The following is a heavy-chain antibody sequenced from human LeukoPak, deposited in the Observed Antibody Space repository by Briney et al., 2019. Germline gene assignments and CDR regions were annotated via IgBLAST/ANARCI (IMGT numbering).Heavy chain of an antibody. Sequence: PETLSLTCTVSGGSISSYYWSWIRQPPGKGLEWIGYIYYSGSSTYNPSLKSRVTISLDTSKSQFSLKLNSLTAADTAVYYCARFDDFGDRFDYWGQGTLVTVSS. CDR1: GGSISSYY. D-gene: IGHD4-17*01. V-gene: IGHV4-59*01. J-gene: IGHJ4*02. CDR2: IYYSGSS. CDR3: ARFDDFGDRFDY.